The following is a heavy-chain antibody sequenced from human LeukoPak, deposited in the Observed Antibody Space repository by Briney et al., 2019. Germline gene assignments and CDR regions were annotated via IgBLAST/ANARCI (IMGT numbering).Heavy chain of an antibody. CDR3: ARDLGSSATSTNWFDP. V-gene: IGHV1-18*01. CDR2: ISAYNGNT. CDR1: GYTFTSYG. D-gene: IGHD6-6*01. J-gene: IGHJ5*02. Sequence: GASVKVSCKASGYTFTSYGISWVRQAPGQGLEWMGWISAYNGNTNYAQKLQGRVTMTTDTSTSTAYMELGSLRSDDTAVYYCARDLGSSATSTNWFDPWGQGTLVTVSS.